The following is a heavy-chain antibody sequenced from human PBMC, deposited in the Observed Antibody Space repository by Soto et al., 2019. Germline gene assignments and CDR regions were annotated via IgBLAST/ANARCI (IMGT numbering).Heavy chain of an antibody. CDR1: GFTFSSYA. D-gene: IGHD3-3*01. CDR3: AKGPAYYDFWSGYFDY. Sequence: GGSLRLSCAASGFTFSSYAMSWVRQAPGKGLEWVSAISGSGGSTYYADSVKGRFTISRDNSKNTLYLQMNSLRAEDTAVYYCAKGPAYYDFWSGYFDYWGQGTMVTVSS. V-gene: IGHV3-23*01. CDR2: ISGSGGST. J-gene: IGHJ4*02.